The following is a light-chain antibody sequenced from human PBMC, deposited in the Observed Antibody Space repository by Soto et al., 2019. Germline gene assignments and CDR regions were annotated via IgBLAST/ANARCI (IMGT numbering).Light chain of an antibody. CDR2: AAS. Sequence: DIQMTQSPSSLSASVGDRVTITCRASQSISSYLNWYQQKPGEAPKLLIYAASALQSGIPSRFSGSASGTEFTLTITSLQPEDFATYYCQQSYNFPRTFGQGTKVDIK. CDR3: QQSYNFPRT. CDR1: QSISSY. V-gene: IGKV1-39*01. J-gene: IGKJ1*01.